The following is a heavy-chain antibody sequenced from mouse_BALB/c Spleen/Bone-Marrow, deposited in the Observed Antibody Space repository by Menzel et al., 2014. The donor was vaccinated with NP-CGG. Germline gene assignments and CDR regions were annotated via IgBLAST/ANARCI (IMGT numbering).Heavy chain of an antibody. CDR2: IDPANGNT. CDR3: ASYHYGSSSFAY. V-gene: IGHV14-3*02. CDR1: GFNIKDTY. D-gene: IGHD1-1*01. Sequence: EVQLQQSGAELVKPGASVKLSCTASGFNIKDTYMHWVKQRPEQGLEWIGRIDPANGNTKYDPKFQGKATITADTSSNTAYLQLSSLTSEDTAVYYCASYHYGSSSFAYGGQGTLVTGSA. J-gene: IGHJ3*01.